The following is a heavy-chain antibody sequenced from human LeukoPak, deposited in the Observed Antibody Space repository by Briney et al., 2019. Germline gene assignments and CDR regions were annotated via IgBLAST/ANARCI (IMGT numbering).Heavy chain of an antibody. D-gene: IGHD3-22*01. CDR3: ARVKNLVVVTPFDY. J-gene: IGHJ4*02. Sequence: GASVKVSCKASGGTFSSYAISWVRQAPGQGLEWMGWISAYKGNTNYAQKLQGRVTMTTDTSTSTAYMELRSLRSDDTAVYYCARVKNLVVVTPFDYWGQGTLVTVSS. CDR1: GGTFSSYA. V-gene: IGHV1-18*01. CDR2: ISAYKGNT.